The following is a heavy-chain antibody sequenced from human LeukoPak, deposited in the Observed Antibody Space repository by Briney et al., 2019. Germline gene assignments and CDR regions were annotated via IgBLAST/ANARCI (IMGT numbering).Heavy chain of an antibody. D-gene: IGHD6-19*01. CDR2: ISYDGSNK. CDR3: AGSSGWYAEFDY. V-gene: IGHV3-30*19. Sequence: PGGSLRLSCAASGFTFSSYGMHWVRQAPGKGLEWVAVISYDGSNKYYADSVKGRFTISRDNSKNTLYLQMNSLRAEDTAVYYCAGSSGWYAEFDYWGQGTLVTVSS. J-gene: IGHJ4*02. CDR1: GFTFSSYG.